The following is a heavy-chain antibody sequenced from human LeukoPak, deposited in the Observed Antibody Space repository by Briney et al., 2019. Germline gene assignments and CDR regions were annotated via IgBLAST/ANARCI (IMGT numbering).Heavy chain of an antibody. J-gene: IGHJ6*02. CDR2: IYYSGST. D-gene: IGHD6-13*01. CDR3: ARDSAGVAAAGTRGIYYYYGMDV. V-gene: IGHV4-31*03. Sequence: SETLSLTCTVSGRSISSGGYSWSWIRQHPGKGLEWIGYIYYSGSTYYNPSLKSRVTISVDPSKNQFSLKLSSVTAADTAVYYCARDSAGVAAAGTRGIYYYYGMDVWGQGTTVTVSS. CDR1: GRSISSGGYS.